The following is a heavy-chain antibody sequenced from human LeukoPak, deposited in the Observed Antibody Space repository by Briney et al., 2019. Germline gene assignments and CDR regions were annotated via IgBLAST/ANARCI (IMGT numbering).Heavy chain of an antibody. J-gene: IGHJ4*02. CDR3: AKAWGPN. Sequence: GGSLRLSCAAPGFTFSSYSMNWVRQAPGKGLEWVSFISGGGGDTYYADSVKGRFTISRDISKHTLYLQMNSLRVEDTAVYYCAKAWGPNWGQGTLVTVSS. CDR2: ISGGGGDT. V-gene: IGHV3-23*01. D-gene: IGHD7-27*01. CDR1: GFTFSSYS.